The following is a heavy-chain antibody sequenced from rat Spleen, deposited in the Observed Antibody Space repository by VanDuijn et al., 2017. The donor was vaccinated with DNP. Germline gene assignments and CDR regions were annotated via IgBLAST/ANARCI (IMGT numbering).Heavy chain of an antibody. Sequence: EVQLQESGPGLVKPSQSLSLTCSVTGYSITSNYWAWIRKFPGNKMDWMGYIIYSCSTGYNPSLKSRISITSDTSRKQFFLQLNSLTTEDTATYYGARSSARFYAGSYLTPFDDWGQGVMVTVSS. D-gene: IGHD1-12*02. CDR3: ARSSARFYAGSYLTPFDD. CDR2: IIYSCST. CDR1: GYSITSNY. J-gene: IGHJ2*01. V-gene: IGHV3-1*01.